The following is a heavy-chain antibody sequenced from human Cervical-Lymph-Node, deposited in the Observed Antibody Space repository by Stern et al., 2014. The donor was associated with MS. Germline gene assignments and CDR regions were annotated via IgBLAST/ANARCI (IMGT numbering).Heavy chain of an antibody. V-gene: IGHV4-59*01. CDR3: AAGSGWTLDI. D-gene: IGHD6-19*01. CDR1: GGFISDYY. J-gene: IGHJ3*02. CDR2: IHNGGST. Sequence: QLQLQESGPGLAKPSETLSLSCTVAGGFISDYYWNWIRQPPGKGLEWIGHIHNGGSTNYNPSLRNRVTISLDTSRNQFSLNLSSVTAADTAVYYCAAGSGWTLDIWGQGTMVTVSS.